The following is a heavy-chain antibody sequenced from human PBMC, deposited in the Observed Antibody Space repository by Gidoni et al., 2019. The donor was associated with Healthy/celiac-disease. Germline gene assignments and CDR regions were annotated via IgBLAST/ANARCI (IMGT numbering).Heavy chain of an antibody. V-gene: IGHV1-69*02. CDR1: GGTFSSYT. Sequence: QVQLVPSGAEVKKPGSSVKVSCKASGGTFSSYTISWVRQAPGQGLEWMGRIIPILGIANYAQKFQGRVTITADKSTSTAYMELSSLRSEDTAVYYCASFRYYYDSRGYAPFDYWGQGTLVTASS. J-gene: IGHJ4*02. CDR2: IIPILGIA. CDR3: ASFRYYYDSRGYAPFDY. D-gene: IGHD3-22*01.